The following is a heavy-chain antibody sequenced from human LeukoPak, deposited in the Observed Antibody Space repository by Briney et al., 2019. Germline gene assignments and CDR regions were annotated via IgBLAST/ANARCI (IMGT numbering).Heavy chain of an antibody. CDR2: IYYSGST. D-gene: IGHD3-22*01. Sequence: SETLSLTCTVSGGSISSSSYYWGWIRQPPGKGLEWIGSIYYSGSTYYNPSLKSRVTISVDTSKNQFSLKLSSVTAADTAVYYRARSHPDYYDSSGYLFEYWGQGTLVTVSS. CDR1: GGSISSSSYY. V-gene: IGHV4-39*01. J-gene: IGHJ4*02. CDR3: ARSHPDYYDSSGYLFEY.